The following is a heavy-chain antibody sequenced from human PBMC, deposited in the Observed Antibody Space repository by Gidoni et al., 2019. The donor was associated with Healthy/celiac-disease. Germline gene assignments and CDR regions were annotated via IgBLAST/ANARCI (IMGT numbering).Heavy chain of an antibody. V-gene: IGHV3-64D*06. Sequence: EVQLVESGGGLVQPGGSLRLSCSAYGFTFSSYAMHWVRQAPGKGLEYVSAISSNGGSTYYADSVKGRFTISRDNSKNTLYLQMSSLRAEDTAVYYCVKELKAARVILEFDYWGQGTLVTVSS. D-gene: IGHD6-6*01. J-gene: IGHJ4*02. CDR1: GFTFSSYA. CDR3: VKELKAARVILEFDY. CDR2: ISSNGGST.